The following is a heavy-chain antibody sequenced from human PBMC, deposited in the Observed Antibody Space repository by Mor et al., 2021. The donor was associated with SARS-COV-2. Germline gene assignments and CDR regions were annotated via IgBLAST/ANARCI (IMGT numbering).Heavy chain of an antibody. Sequence: SRYDMHWVRQAPGKGLEWVAVISSDGRNKYYEDAVKGRFTISRDNSKNTLYLEMNSLRAEDTAVYYCSFFDHWGQGTLVTVSS. CDR1: SRYD. J-gene: IGHJ4*02. V-gene: IGHV3-30*03. CDR2: ISSDGRNK. CDR3: SFFDH.